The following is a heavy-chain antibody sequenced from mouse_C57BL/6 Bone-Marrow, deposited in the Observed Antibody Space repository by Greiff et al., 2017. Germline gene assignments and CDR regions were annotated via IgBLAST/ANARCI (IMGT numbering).Heavy chain of an antibody. D-gene: IGHD1-1*01. CDR1: GFNIKDDY. CDR2: IDPENGDT. V-gene: IGHV14-4*01. CDR3: TTDYGSLYWYFDV. J-gene: IGHJ1*03. Sequence: EVQLQQSGAELVRPGASVKLSCTASGFNIKDDYMHWVKQRPEQGLEWIGWIDPENGDTEYASKFQGKATITADTSSNTAYLQFSSLTSEDTAVYYCTTDYGSLYWYFDVWGTGTTVTVSS.